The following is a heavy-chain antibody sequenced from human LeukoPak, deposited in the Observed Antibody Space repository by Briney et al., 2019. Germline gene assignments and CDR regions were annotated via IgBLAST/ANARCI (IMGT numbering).Heavy chain of an antibody. CDR3: AKGRSGSYSDAFDI. J-gene: IGHJ3*02. Sequence: GGCLRLSCAASGSTFSSYDMHWVRQTPGKGLEWVAFIRYDGNNKYYADSVKGRFTISRDNSKNTLYLQMNSLRAEDTALYYCAKGRSGSYSDAFDIWGQGTMVTVSS. CDR1: GSTFSSYD. CDR2: IRYDGNNK. V-gene: IGHV3-30*02. D-gene: IGHD3-10*01.